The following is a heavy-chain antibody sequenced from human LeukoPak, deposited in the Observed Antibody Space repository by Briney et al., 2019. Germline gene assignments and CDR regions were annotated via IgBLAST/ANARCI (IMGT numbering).Heavy chain of an antibody. V-gene: IGHV3-66*01. J-gene: IGHJ4*02. CDR2: IYSGGST. CDR1: GFTVSSNY. D-gene: IGHD2-15*01. CDR3: ASGVMVARSIDY. Sequence: GGSLRLSCAASGFTVSSNYMSWVRQAPGKGLEWVSVIYSGGSTYYADSVRGRFTISRDNSKNTLFLQMSSLRAEDTAVYYCASGVMVARSIDYWGQGTLVTASS.